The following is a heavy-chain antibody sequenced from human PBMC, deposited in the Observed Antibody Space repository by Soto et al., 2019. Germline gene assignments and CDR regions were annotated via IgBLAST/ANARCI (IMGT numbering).Heavy chain of an antibody. CDR3: AREKSSGYYYDY. Sequence: QVQLVQSGAEVKKPGASVKVSCKASGYTFTSYDINWVRQATGQGLEWMGWMNPNSGNTAYAQKFQGRVTITRNTSISTAYMALSRLRSEDTAVYYCAREKSSGYYYDYWGQGTLVTVSS. CDR2: MNPNSGNT. D-gene: IGHD3-22*01. CDR1: GYTFTSYD. J-gene: IGHJ4*02. V-gene: IGHV1-8*01.